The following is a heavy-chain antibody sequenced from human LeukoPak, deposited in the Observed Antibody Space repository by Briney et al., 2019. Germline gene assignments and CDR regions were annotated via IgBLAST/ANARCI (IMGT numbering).Heavy chain of an antibody. D-gene: IGHD3-3*01. CDR3: AREEALEWLLYWFDP. CDR2: TYYRSKLYN. Sequence: SQTLSLTCAISGDSVSSNSAAWNWLRQSPSRGLEWLGRTYYRSKLYNDYAVSVKSRITINPDTSKNQFSLQLNSVTPEDTAVYYCAREEALEWLLYWFDPWGQGTLVTVSS. J-gene: IGHJ5*02. V-gene: IGHV6-1*01. CDR1: GDSVSSNSAA.